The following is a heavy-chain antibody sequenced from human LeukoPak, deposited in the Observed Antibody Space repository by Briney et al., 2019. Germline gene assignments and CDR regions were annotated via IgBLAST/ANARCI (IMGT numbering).Heavy chain of an antibody. CDR2: IRSKAYGGTT. Sequence: GRSLRLSCAASGFTFGDYAMSWVRQAPGKGLEWVGFIRSKAYGGTTEYAASVKGRFTISRDDSKSIAYLQMNSLKTEDTAVYYCTRVDVSVAGTAYFDYWGQGTLVTVSS. V-gene: IGHV3-49*04. D-gene: IGHD6-19*01. CDR1: GFTFGDYA. J-gene: IGHJ4*02. CDR3: TRVDVSVAGTAYFDY.